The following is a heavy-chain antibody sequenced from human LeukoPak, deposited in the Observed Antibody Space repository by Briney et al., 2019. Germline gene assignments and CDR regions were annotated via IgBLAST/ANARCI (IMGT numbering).Heavy chain of an antibody. Sequence: GASLRLSCAASGFTFSSYAMSWVRQAPGKGLEWVSAISGSGDRIFYADSVKGRFTISRDNSKNTLYLQMNSLGAEDTALYYCAKAKVDGGTAEYWGQGTLVTVCS. V-gene: IGHV3-23*01. D-gene: IGHD4-23*01. J-gene: IGHJ4*02. CDR3: AKAKVDGGTAEY. CDR1: GFTFSSYA. CDR2: ISGSGDRI.